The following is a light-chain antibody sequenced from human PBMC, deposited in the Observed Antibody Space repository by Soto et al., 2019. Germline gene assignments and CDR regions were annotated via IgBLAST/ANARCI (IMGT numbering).Light chain of an antibody. CDR1: SSDVGGYNY. CDR3: TSYTTNKTPL. J-gene: IGLJ2*01. V-gene: IGLV2-14*03. CDR2: DVS. Sequence: QSALTQPASVSGSPGQSITISCTGTSSDVGGYNYVSWYQQHPGKAPKLMIYDVSSRPSGVSNRFSGSKSGNTASLTISGLLSEDEADYYCTSYTTNKTPLFGGGTKVTFL.